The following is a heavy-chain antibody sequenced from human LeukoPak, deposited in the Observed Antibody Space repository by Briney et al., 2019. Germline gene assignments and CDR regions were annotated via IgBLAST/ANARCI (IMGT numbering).Heavy chain of an antibody. Sequence: GGSLRLSCAASGFTFSSYAMTWVRQAPGKGLEWVSAISGSGGSTYYADSVKGRFTISRDNSKNTLYLQMNSLRAEDTAVYYCAKDRRSQWLVQDYWGQGTLVTVSS. J-gene: IGHJ4*02. CDR2: ISGSGGST. CDR1: GFTFSSYA. V-gene: IGHV3-23*01. D-gene: IGHD6-19*01. CDR3: AKDRRSQWLVQDY.